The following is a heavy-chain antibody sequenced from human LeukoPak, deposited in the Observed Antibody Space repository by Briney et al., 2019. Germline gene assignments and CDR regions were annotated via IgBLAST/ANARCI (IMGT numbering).Heavy chain of an antibody. Sequence: SETLSLTCTVSGGSISSGNYYWSWIRQPAGKGLEWIGRIYTSGSTNYNPSLKSRVTMSVDTSKNQFSLKLSSVTAADTAVYYCARVTGGVVTNWYFDLWGRGTLVTVSS. J-gene: IGHJ2*01. V-gene: IGHV4-61*02. CDR3: ARVTGGVVTNWYFDL. CDR2: IYTSGST. D-gene: IGHD3-3*01. CDR1: GGSISSGNYY.